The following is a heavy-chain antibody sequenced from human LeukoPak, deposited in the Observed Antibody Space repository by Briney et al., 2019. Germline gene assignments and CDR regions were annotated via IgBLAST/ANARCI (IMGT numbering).Heavy chain of an antibody. CDR2: ISSSGSTI. J-gene: IGHJ4*02. CDR3: ARGSGRQQLEQNF. Sequence: GGSLRLSCAASGFTFSDYYMSWIRQAPGQGLKWVSYISSSGSTIYYANSVKGRFTISRDNAKNLLYLHMNSPDAEETAGYDCARGSGRQQLEQNFWGQGNLVTVSS. V-gene: IGHV3-11*01. D-gene: IGHD6-13*01. CDR1: GFTFSDYY.